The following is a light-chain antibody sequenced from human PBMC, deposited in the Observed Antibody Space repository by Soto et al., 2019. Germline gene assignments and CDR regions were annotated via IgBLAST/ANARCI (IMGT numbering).Light chain of an antibody. J-gene: IGLJ2*01. CDR2: SSS. Sequence: QAVVTQPPSASGTPGQRVTISCSGSASNIGSNPVNWYQHLPGTAPKLLIYSSSHRPSGVPDRFSGSKSDTSASLAISGLQSGDEADYYCAAWDVSLNVVVFGGGTKVTVL. V-gene: IGLV1-44*01. CDR1: ASNIGSNP. CDR3: AAWDVSLNVVV.